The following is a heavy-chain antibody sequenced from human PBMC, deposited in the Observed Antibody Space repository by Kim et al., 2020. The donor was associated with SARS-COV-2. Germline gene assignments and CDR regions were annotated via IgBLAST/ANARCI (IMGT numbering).Heavy chain of an antibody. V-gene: IGHV3-30*02. CDR2: GSNK. J-gene: IGHJ4*02. Sequence: GSNKYYADSVKGRFPISKDNSKNTLYLQMNSLKPEDTAVYYCAKTGRGFDYWGQGTLVTVSS. CDR3: AKTGRGFDY. D-gene: IGHD1-26*01.